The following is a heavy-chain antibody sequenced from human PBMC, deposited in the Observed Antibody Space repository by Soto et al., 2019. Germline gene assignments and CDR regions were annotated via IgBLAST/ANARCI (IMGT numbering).Heavy chain of an antibody. CDR1: GYTLTELS. J-gene: IGHJ4*02. V-gene: IGHV1-24*01. CDR2: FDPEDGET. Sequence: ASVKVSCKVSGYTLTELSMHWVRQAPGKGLEWMGGFDPEDGETIYAQKFQGRVTMTEDTSTDTAYMELSSLRSEDTAVYYCATGPLYYYDSSGYYFWGQGTLATVPS. D-gene: IGHD3-22*01. CDR3: ATGPLYYYDSSGYYF.